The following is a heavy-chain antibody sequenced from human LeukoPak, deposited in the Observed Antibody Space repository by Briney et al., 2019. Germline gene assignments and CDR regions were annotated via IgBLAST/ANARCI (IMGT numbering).Heavy chain of an antibody. D-gene: IGHD1-26*01. CDR2: IDPSVGST. Sequence: GASVKVSSTASGYTFTAYYIQWVRQAPGQGLEWMGLIDPSVGSTSNAQKFQGRITMTRDTSTSTVFMELTSLTSEDTAVYYCARNSGSGLDHWGQGTLVTVSS. CDR1: GYTFTAYY. CDR3: ARNSGSGLDH. V-gene: IGHV1-46*01. J-gene: IGHJ4*02.